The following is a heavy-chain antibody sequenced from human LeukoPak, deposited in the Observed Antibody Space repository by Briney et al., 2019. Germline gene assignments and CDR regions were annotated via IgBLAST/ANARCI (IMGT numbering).Heavy chain of an antibody. J-gene: IGHJ4*02. CDR3: ARDLLATTGIGY. CDR2: IKQDGSEK. D-gene: IGHD5-24*01. Sequence: PGGSLRLSCAAPGFTFSSYWMSWVRQAPGKGLEWVANIKQDGSEKYYVDSVKGRFTISRDNAKNSLYLQMNSLRAEDTAVYYCARDLLATTGIGYWGQGTLVTVS. V-gene: IGHV3-7*01. CDR1: GFTFSSYW.